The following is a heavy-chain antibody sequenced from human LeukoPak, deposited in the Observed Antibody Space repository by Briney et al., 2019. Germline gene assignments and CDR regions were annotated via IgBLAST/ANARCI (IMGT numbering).Heavy chain of an antibody. J-gene: IGHJ4*02. CDR2: IYPGDSDT. D-gene: IGHD3-22*01. CDR1: GYSFTSYW. Sequence: GESLKISXKGSGYSFTSYWIGWVRQMPGKGLEWMGIIYPGDSDTIYSPSFQGQVTISADKSISTAYLQWSSLKASDTAMYYCARQSSSGYLSYDYWGQGTLVTVSS. V-gene: IGHV5-51*01. CDR3: ARQSSSGYLSYDY.